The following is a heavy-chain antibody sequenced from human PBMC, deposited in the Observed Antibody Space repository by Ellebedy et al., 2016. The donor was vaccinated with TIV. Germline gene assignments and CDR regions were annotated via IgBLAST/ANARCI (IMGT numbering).Heavy chain of an antibody. CDR2: IYYSGST. Sequence: SETLSLXXAVYGGSFSGYYWSWIRQHPGKGLEWIGYIYYSGSTYYNPSLKSRVTISLDTSKNQFSLKLSSVTAADTAVYYCARDPSSSGYAVYFDFWGQGTLVTVSS. CDR3: ARDPSSSGYAVYFDF. CDR1: GGSFSGYY. D-gene: IGHD3-22*01. J-gene: IGHJ4*02. V-gene: IGHV4-59*01.